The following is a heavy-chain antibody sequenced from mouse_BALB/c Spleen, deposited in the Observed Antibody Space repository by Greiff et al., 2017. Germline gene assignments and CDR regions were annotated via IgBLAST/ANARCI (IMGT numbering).Heavy chain of an antibody. J-gene: IGHJ4*01. Sequence: EVQLQQSGPELMKPGASVKISCKASGYSFTSYYMHWVKQSHGKSLEWIGYIDPFNGGTSYNQKFKGKATLTVDKSSSTAYMHLSSLTSEDSAVYYCARWDGSAMDYWGQGTSVTVSS. CDR2: IDPFNGGT. CDR1: GYSFTSYY. D-gene: IGHD2-3*01. V-gene: IGHV1S135*01. CDR3: ARWDGSAMDY.